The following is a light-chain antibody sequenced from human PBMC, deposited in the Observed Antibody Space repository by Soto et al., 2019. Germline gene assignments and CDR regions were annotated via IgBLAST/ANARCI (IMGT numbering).Light chain of an antibody. CDR2: EVS. CDR3: TPSTTWRWV. J-gene: IGLJ3*02. V-gene: IGLV2-14*01. Sequence: QSVLTQPASVSGSPGQSITISCTGTSSDFGGFKYVSWYQHHPGKAPKLMIYEVSNRPSGVSNRFSGSKSGNTASLTISGLQAEDEADYYCTPSTTWRWVFGGGTKLTVL. CDR1: SSDFGGFKY.